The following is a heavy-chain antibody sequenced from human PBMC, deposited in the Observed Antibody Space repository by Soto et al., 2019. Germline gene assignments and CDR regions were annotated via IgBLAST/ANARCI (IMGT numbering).Heavy chain of an antibody. CDR3: ARRGCVKGVCHNSYDM. J-gene: IGHJ3*02. V-gene: IGHV3-33*03. D-gene: IGHD2-8*01. Sequence: QVQLVESGGGVVQPGRSLRLSCAVSGITFSDFGMHWVRQAPGKGLEWVALIWYHGGNEEYADSVKGRFSISRDNSKNTLYLQMVSLRAEDTAVYYCARRGCVKGVCHNSYDMWGQGTMFTVSS. CDR2: IWYHGGNE. CDR1: GITFSDFG.